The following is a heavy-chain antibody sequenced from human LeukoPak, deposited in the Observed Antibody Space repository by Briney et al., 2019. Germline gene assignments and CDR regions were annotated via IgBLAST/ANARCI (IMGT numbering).Heavy chain of an antibody. D-gene: IGHD2-2*01. J-gene: IGHJ4*02. Sequence: GESLKISCKGSGYSFTSYWIGWVRQMPGKGLEWMGIIYPGDSDTRYSPSFQGQVTISADKSISTAYLQWSSLKASDTAMYYCARGGYCSSTSCYPYFDYWGQGTLVTVSS. V-gene: IGHV5-51*01. CDR2: IYPGDSDT. CDR3: ARGGYCSSTSCYPYFDY. CDR1: GYSFTSYW.